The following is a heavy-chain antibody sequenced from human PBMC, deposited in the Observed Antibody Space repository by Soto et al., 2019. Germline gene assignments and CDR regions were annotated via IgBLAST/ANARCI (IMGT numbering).Heavy chain of an antibody. Sequence: GGSLRLSCAASGFTFSSYWMHWVRQAPGKGLEWVSAISGSGGSTYYADSVKGRFTISRDNSKNTLYLQMNSLRAEDTAVYYSAKVTGYSSGCFDYWGQGTLVTVSS. V-gene: IGHV3-23*01. CDR1: GFTFSSYW. CDR3: AKVTGYSSGCFDY. D-gene: IGHD6-19*01. CDR2: ISGSGGST. J-gene: IGHJ4*02.